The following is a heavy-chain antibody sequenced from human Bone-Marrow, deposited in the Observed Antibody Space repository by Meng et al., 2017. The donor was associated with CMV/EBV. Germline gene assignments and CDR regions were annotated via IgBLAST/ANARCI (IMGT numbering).Heavy chain of an antibody. CDR3: AREGGYIYGVYFDY. CDR2: IKQDGSEK. CDR1: GFTFSSYW. Sequence: GESLKISCAASGFTFSSYWMSWVRQAPGKGLEWVANIKQDGSEKYYVDSVKGRFTISRDNAKNSLYLQMNSLRAEDTAVYYCAREGGYIYGVYFDYWGQGTLVTVSS. D-gene: IGHD5-18*01. J-gene: IGHJ4*02. V-gene: IGHV3-7*01.